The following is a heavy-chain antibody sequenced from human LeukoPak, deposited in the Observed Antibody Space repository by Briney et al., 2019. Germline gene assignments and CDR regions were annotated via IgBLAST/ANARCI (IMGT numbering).Heavy chain of an antibody. V-gene: IGHV3-9*03. D-gene: IGHD3-3*01. CDR2: ISWNSGSI. CDR3: AKDLFGVVIGAFDI. CDR1: GFTFDDYA. J-gene: IGHJ3*02. Sequence: GGSLRLSCAASGFTFDDYAKHWVRQAPGKGLEWVSGISWNSGSIGYADSVKGRFTISRDNAKNSLYLQMNSLRAEDMALYYCAKDLFGVVIGAFDIWGQGTMVTVSS.